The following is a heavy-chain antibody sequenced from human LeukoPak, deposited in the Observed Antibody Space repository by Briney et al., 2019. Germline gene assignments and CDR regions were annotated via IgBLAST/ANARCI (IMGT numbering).Heavy chain of an antibody. CDR3: ARSPRGYSFYFDY. D-gene: IGHD3-22*01. CDR2: IKQDGSEK. CDR1: GFTFSNYW. Sequence: GGSLRLSCAASGFTFSNYWMSWVRQAPGKGLEWVANIKQDGSEKYYVDSVEGRFTISRDNAKNSLYLQMNSLRAEDTAVYYCARSPRGYSFYFDYWGQGTLVTVSS. V-gene: IGHV3-7*01. J-gene: IGHJ4*02.